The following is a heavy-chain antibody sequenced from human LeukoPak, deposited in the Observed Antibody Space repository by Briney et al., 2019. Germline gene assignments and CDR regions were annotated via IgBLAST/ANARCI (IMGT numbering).Heavy chain of an antibody. J-gene: IGHJ4*02. CDR1: GGSISSGGYY. CDR3: ARDHDYGGNWAFDY. V-gene: IGHV4-31*03. Sequence: SQTLSLTCTVSGGSISSGGYYWSWIRQHPGTGLEWIGYIYYSGSTYYNPSLKSRVTISVDTSKNQFSLKLSSVTAADTAVYYCARDHDYGGNWAFDYWGQGTLVTVSS. CDR2: IYYSGST. D-gene: IGHD4-23*01.